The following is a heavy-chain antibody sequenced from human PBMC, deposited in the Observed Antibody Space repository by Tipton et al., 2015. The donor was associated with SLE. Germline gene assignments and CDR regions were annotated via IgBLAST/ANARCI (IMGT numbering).Heavy chain of an antibody. CDR3: AEEGSSGSYYGAFDI. CDR2: ISYDGSNK. D-gene: IGHD1-26*01. V-gene: IGHV3-30-3*01. Sequence: SLRLSCAASGFTFSSYAMHWVRQAPGKGLVWVAVISYDGSNKYYADSVKGRFTISRDNSKNTLYLQMNSLRAEDTAVYYCAEEGSSGSYYGAFDIWGQGTMVTVSS. J-gene: IGHJ3*02. CDR1: GFTFSSYA.